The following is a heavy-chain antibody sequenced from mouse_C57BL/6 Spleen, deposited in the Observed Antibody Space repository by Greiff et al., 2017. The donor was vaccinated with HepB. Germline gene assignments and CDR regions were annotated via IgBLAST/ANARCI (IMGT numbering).Heavy chain of an antibody. Sequence: DVQLQESGPELVKPGASVKMSCKASGYTFTDYNMHWVKQSHGKSLEWIGYINPNNGGTSYNQKFKGKATLTVNKSSSTAYMELRSLTSEDSAVYYCARDGYYPFAYWGQGTLVTVSA. CDR2: INPNNGGT. CDR1: GYTFTDYN. D-gene: IGHD2-3*01. J-gene: IGHJ3*01. CDR3: ARDGYYPFAY. V-gene: IGHV1-22*01.